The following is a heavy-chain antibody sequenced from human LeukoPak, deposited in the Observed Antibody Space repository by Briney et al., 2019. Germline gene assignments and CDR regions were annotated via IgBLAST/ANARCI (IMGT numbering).Heavy chain of an antibody. CDR3: AGARGIMDV. V-gene: IGHV4-34*01. J-gene: IGHJ6*02. CDR1: GGSFSGYY. Sequence: PSETLSLTCAVYGGSFSGYYWSWIRQPPGKGLEWIGEINHSGSTNYNPSLKSRVTISVDTSKNQFSLKLSSVTAADTAVYYCAGARGIMDVWGQGTTVTVSS. CDR2: INHSGST.